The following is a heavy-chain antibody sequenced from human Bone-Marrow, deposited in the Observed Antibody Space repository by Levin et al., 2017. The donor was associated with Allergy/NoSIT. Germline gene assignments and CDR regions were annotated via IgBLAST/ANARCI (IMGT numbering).Heavy chain of an antibody. J-gene: IGHJ6*02. CDR3: ARVGTIDSNSGYDLRYYYGMDV. D-gene: IGHD5-12*01. V-gene: IGHV3-30-3*01. Sequence: GESLKISCAASGFTFSSYAMHWVRQAPGKGLEWVAVISYDGSNKYYADSVKGRFTISRDNSKNTLYLQMNSLRAEDTAVYYCARVGTIDSNSGYDLRYYYGMDVWGQGTTVTVSS. CDR1: GFTFSSYA. CDR2: ISYDGSNK.